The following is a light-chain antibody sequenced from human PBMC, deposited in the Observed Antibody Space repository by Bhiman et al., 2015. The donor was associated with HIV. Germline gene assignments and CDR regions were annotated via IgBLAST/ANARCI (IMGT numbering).Light chain of an antibody. CDR3: SSLTSSITYV. J-gene: IGLJ1*01. Sequence: QSALTQPASVSGSPGQSITISCTGSRSDIGGYNYVSWYQQHPGKAPKLMIYDVSNRPSGVSNRFSGSKSGNTASLTISGLQAEDEADYYCSSLTSSITYVFGTGTNVTVL. CDR1: RSDIGGYNY. V-gene: IGLV2-14*03. CDR2: DVS.